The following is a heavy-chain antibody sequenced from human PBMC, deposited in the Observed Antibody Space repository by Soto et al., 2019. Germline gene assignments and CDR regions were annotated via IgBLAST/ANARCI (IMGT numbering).Heavy chain of an antibody. CDR3: ARGRVTTYLTPFDY. V-gene: IGHV1-69*06. CDR1: GGTFISYA. CDR2: IIPVFGTA. Sequence: QVQLVQSGAEVKKPGSSVKLSCKVSGGTFISYAISWVRQAPGRGLEWMGGIIPVFGTANYTQQFQGRVTITADKSTSTAYMELSSLRSEDTALYYCARGRVTTYLTPFDYWGQGTPVTVSS. J-gene: IGHJ4*02. D-gene: IGHD4-17*01.